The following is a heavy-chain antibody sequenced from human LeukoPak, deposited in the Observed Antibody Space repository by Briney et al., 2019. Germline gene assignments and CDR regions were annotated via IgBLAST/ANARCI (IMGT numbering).Heavy chain of an antibody. CDR2: IYYSGST. D-gene: IGHD1-14*01. V-gene: IGHV4-39*07. CDR3: ARGGMARSADFDI. CDR1: GGSISSSTYY. J-gene: IGHJ3*02. Sequence: PSETLSLACTVSGGSISSSTYYSGWIRQPPGKGLDWIGSIYYSGSTYYNPSLKSRVTISVDTSKNQFSLKLSSVTAADTAVYYCARGGMARSADFDIWGQGTMVTVSS.